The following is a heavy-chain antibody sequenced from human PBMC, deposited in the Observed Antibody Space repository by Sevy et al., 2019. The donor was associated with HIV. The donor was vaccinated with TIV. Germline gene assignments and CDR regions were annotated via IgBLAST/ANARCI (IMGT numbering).Heavy chain of an antibody. J-gene: IGHJ6*02. CDR3: AKGTDTAMVTRYYYYYGMDV. CDR2: ISYDGSNK. D-gene: IGHD5-18*01. V-gene: IGHV3-30*18. Sequence: GGSLRLSCAASGFTFSSYGMHWVRQAPGKGLEWVAVISYDGSNKYYADSVKGRFTISRDKSKNTLYLQMNSLRAEDTAVYYCAKGTDTAMVTRYYYYYGMDVWGQGTTVTVSS. CDR1: GFTFSSYG.